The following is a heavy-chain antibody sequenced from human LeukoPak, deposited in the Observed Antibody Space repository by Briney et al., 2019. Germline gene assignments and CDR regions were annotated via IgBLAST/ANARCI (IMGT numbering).Heavy chain of an antibody. CDR2: INPSGGST. CDR1: GYTFTSYY. V-gene: IGHV1-46*01. J-gene: IGHJ3*02. D-gene: IGHD5-24*01. CDR3: ARARRKEMATLYAFDI. Sequence: ASVKVSCKASGYTFTSYYMHWVRQAPGQGLEWMGIINPSGGSTSYAQKFQGRVTMTRDTSTSTVYMELSSLRSEDTAVYHCARARRKEMATLYAFDIWGQGTMVTVSS.